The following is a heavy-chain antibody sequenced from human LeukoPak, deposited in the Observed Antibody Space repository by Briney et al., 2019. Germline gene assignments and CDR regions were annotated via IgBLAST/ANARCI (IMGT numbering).Heavy chain of an antibody. D-gene: IGHD3-10*01. Sequence: QTGGSLRLSCAASGFTFSSYGMHWVRQAPGKGLEWVTYIHYDGSIKYYADSVKGRFTISRDNSKNTLYLQMNSLRVEDTAVYYCVKAGELGFGDDYWGQGILVTVSS. CDR2: IHYDGSIK. J-gene: IGHJ4*02. CDR3: VKAGELGFGDDY. V-gene: IGHV3-30*02. CDR1: GFTFSSYG.